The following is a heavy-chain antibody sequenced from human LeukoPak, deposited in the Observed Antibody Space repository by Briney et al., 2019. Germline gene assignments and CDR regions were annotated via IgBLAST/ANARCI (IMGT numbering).Heavy chain of an antibody. CDR2: IKQDGSEK. CDR3: AREGSIYGRYFAY. Sequence: GGSLRLSCAASGFTFSSYWMSWVRQAPGKGLEWVANIKQDGSEKYYVDSVKGRFTISRDNAKNSLYLQMNSLRAEDTAVYYCAREGSIYGRYFAYWGQGTLVTVSS. CDR1: GFTFSSYW. D-gene: IGHD2/OR15-2a*01. V-gene: IGHV3-7*01. J-gene: IGHJ4*02.